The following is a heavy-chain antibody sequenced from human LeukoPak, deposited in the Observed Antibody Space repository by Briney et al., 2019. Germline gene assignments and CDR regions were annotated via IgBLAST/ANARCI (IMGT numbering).Heavy chain of an antibody. V-gene: IGHV3-30-3*01. Sequence: GGSLRLSCAASGFTFSSYAMHWVRQAPGRGLEWVAVISYDGSNKYYADSVKGRFTISRDNSKNTLYLQMNSPRAEDTAVYYCARNPEVYSSGWYYFDYWGQGTLVTVSS. J-gene: IGHJ4*02. CDR3: ARNPEVYSSGWYYFDY. D-gene: IGHD6-19*01. CDR2: ISYDGSNK. CDR1: GFTFSSYA.